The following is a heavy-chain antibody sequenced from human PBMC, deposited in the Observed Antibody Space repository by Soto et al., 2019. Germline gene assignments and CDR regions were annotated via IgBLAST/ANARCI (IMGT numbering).Heavy chain of an antibody. CDR1: GYTFTGYY. Sequence: ASVKVSCQASGYTFTGYYMHWVRQAPGQGLEWMGWINHNSGGTNYAQKFQGRVTMTRDTSISTAYMELSRLRSDDTAVYYCARGSVVVVAATIWGYYYYGMDVWGQGTMVTVSS. J-gene: IGHJ6*02. CDR3: ARGSVVVVAATIWGYYYYGMDV. D-gene: IGHD2-15*01. CDR2: INHNSGGT. V-gene: IGHV1-2*02.